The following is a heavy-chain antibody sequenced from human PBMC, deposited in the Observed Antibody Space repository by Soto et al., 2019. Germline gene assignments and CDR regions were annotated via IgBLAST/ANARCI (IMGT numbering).Heavy chain of an antibody. CDR1: GFTFSSYG. J-gene: IGHJ6*02. V-gene: IGHV3-30*18. CDR2: ISYDGSNT. D-gene: IGHD3-10*01. CDR3: AKIRWFGDASVDV. Sequence: GGSLRLSCVASGFTFSSYGMHWVRQAPGKGLEWVAIISYDGSNTYYADSVKGRFTISRDNSKNTLYLQMNSLRAEDTAVYYCAKIRWFGDASVDVWGQGTTVTVSS.